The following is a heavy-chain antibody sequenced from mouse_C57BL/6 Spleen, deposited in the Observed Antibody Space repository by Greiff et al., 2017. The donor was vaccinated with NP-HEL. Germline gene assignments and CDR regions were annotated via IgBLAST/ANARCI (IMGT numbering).Heavy chain of an antibody. Sequence: VQLQQPGPELVKPGASVKISCKASGYSFTDYNMNWVKQSNGKSLEWIGVINPNYGTTSYNQKFKGKATLTVDQSSSTAYMQLNSRTSEDSAVYYCARSWHCIEAWVAYWGQGTLVTVSA. CDR3: ARSWHCIEAWVAY. CDR2: INPNYGTT. D-gene: IGHD2-12*01. CDR1: GYSFTDYN. V-gene: IGHV1-39*01. J-gene: IGHJ3*01.